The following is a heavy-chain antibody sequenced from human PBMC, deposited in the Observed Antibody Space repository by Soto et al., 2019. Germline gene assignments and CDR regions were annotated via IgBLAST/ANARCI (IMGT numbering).Heavy chain of an antibody. J-gene: IGHJ6*02. CDR2: ISAYNGNT. D-gene: IGHD3-10*01. Sequence: ASVKVSCKASGYTFTSYGISWVRQAPGRGLEWMGWISAYNGNTNYAQKLQGRVTMTTDTSTSTAYMELRSLRSDDTAVYYCARDLGMVRGPECMDVWGQGTTVTVSS. CDR1: GYTFTSYG. V-gene: IGHV1-18*01. CDR3: ARDLGMVRGPECMDV.